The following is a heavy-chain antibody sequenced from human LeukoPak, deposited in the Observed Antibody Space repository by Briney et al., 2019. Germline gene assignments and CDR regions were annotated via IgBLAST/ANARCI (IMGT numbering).Heavy chain of an antibody. CDR2: ISSSSTI. V-gene: IGHV3-48*01. CDR1: GFTFSSYS. D-gene: IGHD3-9*01. J-gene: IGHJ5*02. Sequence: GGSLRLSCAASGFTFSSYSMNWVRQAPGKGLEWVSYISSSSTIYYADSVKGRFTISRDNAKNSLYLQMNSLRAEDTAVYYCVRMYYDILTGYSSWFDPWGQGTLVTVSS. CDR3: VRMYYDILTGYSSWFDP.